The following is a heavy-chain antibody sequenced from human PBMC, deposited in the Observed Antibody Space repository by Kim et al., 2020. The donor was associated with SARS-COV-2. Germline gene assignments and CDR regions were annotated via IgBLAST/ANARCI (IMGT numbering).Heavy chain of an antibody. J-gene: IGHJ4*02. CDR2: INAGNGNT. Sequence: ASVKVSCKASGYTFTSYAMHWVRQAPGQRLEWMGWINAGNGNTKYSQKFQGRVTITRDTSASTAYMEPSSLRSEDTAVYYCARTLPGYSSGWYYFDYWGQGTLVTVSS. V-gene: IGHV1-3*01. CDR1: GYTFTSYA. CDR3: ARTLPGYSSGWYYFDY. D-gene: IGHD6-19*01.